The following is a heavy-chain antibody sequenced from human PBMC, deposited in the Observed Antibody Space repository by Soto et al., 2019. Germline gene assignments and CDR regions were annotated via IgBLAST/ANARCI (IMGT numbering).Heavy chain of an antibody. Sequence: GGSLRLSCAASGFTVSSNYMGWVRQAPGKGLEWVSVIYSGGSTYYADSVKGRFTISRDNSKNTLYLQMNSLRAEDTAVYYCAREDYYYGMDVWGQGTTVTVSS. CDR3: AREDYYYGMDV. CDR1: GFTVSSNY. CDR2: IYSGGST. J-gene: IGHJ6*02. V-gene: IGHV3-53*01.